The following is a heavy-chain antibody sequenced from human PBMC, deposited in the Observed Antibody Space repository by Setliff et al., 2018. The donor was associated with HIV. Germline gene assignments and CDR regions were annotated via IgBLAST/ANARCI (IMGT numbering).Heavy chain of an antibody. J-gene: IGHJ4*02. D-gene: IGHD3-3*01. CDR3: ARDGFWSGYIDY. CDR2: IYYSGST. V-gene: IGHV4-28*03. Sequence: SETLSLTCAVSGYSISSGYYWSWIRQPPGKGLEWIGYIYYSGSTYYNPSLKSRVTMSVDTSKNQFSLKLSSVTAADTAVYYCARDGFWSGYIDYWGQGTLVTVSS. CDR1: GYSISSGYY.